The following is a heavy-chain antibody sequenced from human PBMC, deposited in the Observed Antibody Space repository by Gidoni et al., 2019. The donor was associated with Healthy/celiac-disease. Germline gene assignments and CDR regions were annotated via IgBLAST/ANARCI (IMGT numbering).Heavy chain of an antibody. Sequence: QVQLQESGPGLVKPSETLSLTCTVSGGSISSYYWSWIRQPPGKGLEWIGYIYYSGSTNYNPSLKSRVTISVDTSKNQFSLKLSSVTAADTAVYYCARVRATQGFDYWGQGTLVTVSS. V-gene: IGHV4-59*01. CDR2: IYYSGST. CDR3: ARVRATQGFDY. D-gene: IGHD5-12*01. CDR1: GGSISSYY. J-gene: IGHJ4*02.